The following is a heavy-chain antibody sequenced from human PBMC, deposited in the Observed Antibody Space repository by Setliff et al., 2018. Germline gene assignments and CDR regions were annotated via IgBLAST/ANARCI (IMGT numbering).Heavy chain of an antibody. CDR2: INPTGGLT. J-gene: IGHJ6*03. CDR1: GYTFANYG. D-gene: IGHD3-22*01. V-gene: IGHV1-46*01. CDR3: AREGVDSRSSTDYRYYMDV. Sequence: ASVKVSCKASGYTFANYGLHWVRRAPGQGLEWMGIINPTGGLTRYAQKFQGRVTMTRDTSTSTVYLEVSSLRSEDTAVYYCAREGVDSRSSTDYRYYMDVWGKGTTVTVSS.